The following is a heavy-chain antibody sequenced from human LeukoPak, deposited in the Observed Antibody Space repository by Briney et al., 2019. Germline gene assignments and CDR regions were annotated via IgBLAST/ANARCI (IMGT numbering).Heavy chain of an antibody. V-gene: IGHV3-7*01. Sequence: GGSLRLSCAASGFIFTNYFMSWVRQAPGKGLEWVASIKHDGSEKYYVDSVRGRFTISRDNTMNSLYLQMSSLRAEGTAVYYCATDRGWRTSGYYLYYFEYWGQGTLVTYSS. CDR2: IKHDGSEK. D-gene: IGHD3-3*01. CDR1: GFIFTNYF. CDR3: ATDRGWRTSGYYLYYFEY. J-gene: IGHJ4*02.